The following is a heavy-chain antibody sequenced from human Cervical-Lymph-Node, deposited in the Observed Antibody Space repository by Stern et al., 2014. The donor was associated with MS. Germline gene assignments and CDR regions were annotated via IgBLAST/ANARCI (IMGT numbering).Heavy chain of an antibody. D-gene: IGHD6-13*01. CDR3: ARGYSSSWYGGRFFNY. V-gene: IGHV4-59*01. J-gene: IGHJ4*02. Sequence: QVQLVQSGPGLVKPSETLSLTCTVSGGSISSYYWSWIRQPTGKGLEWIAYIYYSGHTDYNPSLQGRVTLSVDTSKNQISLRLSSVTAADTAVYYCARGYSSSWYGGRFFNYWGQGTLVTVSS. CDR1: GGSISSYY. CDR2: IYYSGHT.